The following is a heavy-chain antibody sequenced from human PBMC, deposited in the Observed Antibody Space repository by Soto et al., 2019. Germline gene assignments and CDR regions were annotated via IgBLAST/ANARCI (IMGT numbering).Heavy chain of an antibody. D-gene: IGHD6-13*01. CDR3: AIGYSGAAAGKGY. V-gene: IGHV3-7*01. Sequence: GGSLRLSCAASGFTVSNYWMSWVRQAPGKGLEWVANIKQDGSEKNYVDSVKGRFTISRDNAKNSLYLQMNSLRSGDTAVYYCAIGYSGAAAGKGYWGQGTLVTVSS. CDR1: GFTVSNYW. J-gene: IGHJ4*02. CDR2: IKQDGSEK.